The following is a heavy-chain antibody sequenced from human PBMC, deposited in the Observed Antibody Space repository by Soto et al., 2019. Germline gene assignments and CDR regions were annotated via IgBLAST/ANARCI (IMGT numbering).Heavy chain of an antibody. Sequence: EVQLLESGGGLVQPGGSLRLSCAASGVTFSSYAMSWVRHVPGKGLEWVSGISGSGGSTYYADSVKGRFTISRDNSKNKLYLQMNSLRVEDTAVYYCAKKALYVPVEPSDRFDPWGQGTLVTVSS. D-gene: IGHD2-2*01. J-gene: IGHJ5*02. CDR3: AKKALYVPVEPSDRFDP. CDR2: ISGSGGST. V-gene: IGHV3-23*01. CDR1: GVTFSSYA.